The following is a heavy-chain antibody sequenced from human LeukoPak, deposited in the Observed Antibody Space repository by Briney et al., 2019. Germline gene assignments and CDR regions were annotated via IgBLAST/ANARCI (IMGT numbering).Heavy chain of an antibody. Sequence: ASVKVSCKASGYTFSSYGISWVRQAPGQGLEWMGWISAYTGNTNYAQKLQGRVTMTTDTSTSTAYMDLRSLRSDDTAVYYCARDRWNYYYMDVWGKGTTVTVSS. J-gene: IGHJ6*03. CDR2: ISAYTGNT. D-gene: IGHD4-23*01. CDR1: GYTFSSYG. V-gene: IGHV1-18*01. CDR3: ARDRWNYYYMDV.